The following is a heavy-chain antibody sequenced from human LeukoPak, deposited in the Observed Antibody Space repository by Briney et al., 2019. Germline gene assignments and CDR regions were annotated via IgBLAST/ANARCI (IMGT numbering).Heavy chain of an antibody. CDR1: GFTFSSNA. Sequence: GGSLRLSCAASGFTFSSNAMSWVRQAPGKGLEWVSAISISGGSTYYADSVKGRFTISRDNSENTLYLQMNSLRAEDTAVHYCAKGGYCSSTSCYGYFDTWGQGTPVTVSS. CDR3: AKGGYCSSTSCYGYFDT. V-gene: IGHV3-23*01. D-gene: IGHD2-2*01. CDR2: ISISGGST. J-gene: IGHJ4*02.